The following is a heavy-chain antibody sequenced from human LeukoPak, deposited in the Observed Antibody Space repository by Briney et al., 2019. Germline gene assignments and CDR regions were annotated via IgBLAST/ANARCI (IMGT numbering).Heavy chain of an antibody. CDR3: ARGPRDSTTWYANY. CDR1: GGSFSGYY. D-gene: IGHD6-13*01. Sequence: SETLSLTCAVYGGSFSGYYRSWIRQPPGKGLEWIGEINHSGSTNYNPSLKSRVTISVDTSKNQFSLNLSSVTVADTAVYYCARGPRDSTTWYANYWGQGTLVTVSS. J-gene: IGHJ4*02. V-gene: IGHV4-34*01. CDR2: INHSGST.